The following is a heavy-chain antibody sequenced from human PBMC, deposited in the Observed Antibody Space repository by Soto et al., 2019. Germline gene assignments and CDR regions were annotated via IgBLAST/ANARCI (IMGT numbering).Heavy chain of an antibody. CDR3: ARDTQLSDYYYGMDV. D-gene: IGHD5-18*01. J-gene: IGHJ6*02. Sequence: SETLSLTCTVSGGSISSGGYYWSWIRQHPGKGLEWIGYIYYSGSTYYNPSLKIRVTISVDTPKNRFSLKLSSVTAADTAVYYCARDTQLSDYYYGMDVWGQGTTVTVSS. CDR2: IYYSGST. CDR1: GGSISSGGYY. V-gene: IGHV4-31*03.